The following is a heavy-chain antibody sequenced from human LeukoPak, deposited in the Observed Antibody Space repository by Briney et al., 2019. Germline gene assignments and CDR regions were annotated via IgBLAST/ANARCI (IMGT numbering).Heavy chain of an antibody. CDR2: IIPFFATA. D-gene: IGHD3-22*01. V-gene: IGHV1-69*13. Sequence: ASVKVSCKASGGTFSSYAISWVRQAPGQGLEWMGGIIPFFATANYAQKFQGRVTITADESTSTAYMELSSLRSEDTAVYYCARNYYDSSGYYFFDYWGQGTLVTVSS. CDR1: GGTFSSYA. J-gene: IGHJ4*02. CDR3: ARNYYDSSGYYFFDY.